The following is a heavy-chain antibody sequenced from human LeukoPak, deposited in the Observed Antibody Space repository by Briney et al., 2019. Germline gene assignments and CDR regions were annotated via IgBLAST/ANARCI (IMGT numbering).Heavy chain of an antibody. J-gene: IGHJ5*02. CDR2: INHSGST. D-gene: IGHD5-24*01. CDR1: GGSFSGYY. CDR3: ARGMGFDP. V-gene: IGHV4-34*01. Sequence: SETLSLTCAVYGGSFSGYYWSWIRQPPGKGLEWIGEINHSGSTNYNPSLKSRVTISVDTSKNQFSLKLSSVTAADTAVYYCARGMGFDPWGQGTLVTVSS.